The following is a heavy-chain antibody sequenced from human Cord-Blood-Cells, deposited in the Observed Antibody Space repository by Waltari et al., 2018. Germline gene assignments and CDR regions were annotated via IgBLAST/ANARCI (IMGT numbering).Heavy chain of an antibody. D-gene: IGHD6-13*01. J-gene: IGHJ4*02. Sequence: QLQLQESGPGLVKPSETLSLTCTVSGGSISSSSYYWGWIRQPPGKGLAWIGSIYYSGSTYYNPSLKSRVTISVDTSKNQFSLKLSSVTAADTAVYYCARPAYSSSWYFDYWGQGTLVTVSS. CDR1: GGSISSSSYY. CDR3: ARPAYSSSWYFDY. V-gene: IGHV4-39*01. CDR2: IYYSGST.